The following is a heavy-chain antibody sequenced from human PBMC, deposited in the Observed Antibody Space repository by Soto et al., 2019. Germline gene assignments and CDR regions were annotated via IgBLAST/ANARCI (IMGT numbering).Heavy chain of an antibody. J-gene: IGHJ4*02. D-gene: IGHD2-2*01. Sequence: QVQLVQSGAEVKKPGASGKVSCKASGYTFTSYDINWVRQATGQGLEWMGWMNPNSGNTGYAQKFQCRVTMTRNTSISTAYMELSSLRSEDTAVYYCARADCISTSCYDYFDYWGQGTLVTVSS. CDR1: GYTFTSYD. CDR3: ARADCISTSCYDYFDY. CDR2: MNPNSGNT. V-gene: IGHV1-8*01.